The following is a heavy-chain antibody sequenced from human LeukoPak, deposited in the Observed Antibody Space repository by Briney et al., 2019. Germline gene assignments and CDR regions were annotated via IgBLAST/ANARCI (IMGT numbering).Heavy chain of an antibody. Sequence: ASVKVSCKASGGTFSSYAISWVRQAPGQGLEWMGGIIPIFGTANYAQKFQGRVTITADESTSTAYMELSRLRSEDTAVYYCARGNPYCSSTSCWTEAFDIWGQGTMVTVSS. CDR1: GGTFSSYA. V-gene: IGHV1-69*01. CDR3: ARGNPYCSSTSCWTEAFDI. CDR2: IIPIFGTA. J-gene: IGHJ3*02. D-gene: IGHD2-2*01.